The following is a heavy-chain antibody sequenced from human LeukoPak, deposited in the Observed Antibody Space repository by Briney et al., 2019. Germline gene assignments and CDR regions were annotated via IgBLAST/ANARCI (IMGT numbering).Heavy chain of an antibody. V-gene: IGHV4-34*01. D-gene: IGHD6-13*01. J-gene: IGHJ1*01. CDR2: INHSGST. CDR1: GGSFSGYY. CDR3: ASTKSIAAAGTPPGYFQH. Sequence: SETLSLTCAVYGGSFSGYYWSWIRQPPGKGLGWIGEINHSGSTNYNPSLKSRVTISVDTSKNQFSLKLSSVTAADTAVYYCASTKSIAAAGTPPGYFQHWGQGTLVTVSS.